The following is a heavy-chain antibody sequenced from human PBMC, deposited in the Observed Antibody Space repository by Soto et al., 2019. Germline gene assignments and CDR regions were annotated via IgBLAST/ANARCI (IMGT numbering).Heavy chain of an antibody. CDR3: GRLIVGVAGNMDPDYSAIHV. J-gene: IGHJ6*02. D-gene: IGHD3-3*01. Sequence: QVQLVQSGAEVKKPGSSVKVSCEASGGTFINYAFTWVRQAPGQGLEWMGGIIPLFDTTNYTQKFQGRVTITSDESTRTAYMERSSLKSEDTAVYLWGRLIVGVAGNMDPDYSAIHVWGQGTTVIVSS. CDR1: GGTFINYA. CDR2: IIPLFDTT. V-gene: IGHV1-69*01.